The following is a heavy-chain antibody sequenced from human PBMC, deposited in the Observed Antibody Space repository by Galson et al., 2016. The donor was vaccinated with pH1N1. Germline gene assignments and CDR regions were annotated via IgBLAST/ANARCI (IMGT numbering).Heavy chain of an antibody. CDR2: INNIGSST. J-gene: IGHJ4*02. CDR1: GFTFRTYA. D-gene: IGHD3-22*01. Sequence: SLRLSCAASGFTFRTYAMHWVRQAPGKGLEYVSGINNIGSSTYYASSFKGRFTISRDNSKNTLYLQMGSLRAEDMAVYYCAREDYYDSSGFGYGGQGTLVTVSS. V-gene: IGHV3-64*01. CDR3: AREDYYDSSGFGY.